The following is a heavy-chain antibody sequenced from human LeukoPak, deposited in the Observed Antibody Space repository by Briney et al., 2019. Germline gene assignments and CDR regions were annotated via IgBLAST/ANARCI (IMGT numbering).Heavy chain of an antibody. CDR1: GFTFDDYA. Sequence: GRSLRLSCAASGFTFDDYAMHWVRQAPGKGLEWVALISYDGSNKYYADSVKGRFTISRDNSKNTLHLQMNSLRAEDTAVYYCARDRDYGDYYFDYWGQGTLVTVSS. J-gene: IGHJ4*02. V-gene: IGHV3-30-3*01. D-gene: IGHD4-17*01. CDR3: ARDRDYGDYYFDY. CDR2: ISYDGSNK.